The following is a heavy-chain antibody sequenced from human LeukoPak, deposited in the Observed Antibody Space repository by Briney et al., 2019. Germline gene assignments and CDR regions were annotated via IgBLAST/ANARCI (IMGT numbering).Heavy chain of an antibody. CDR3: AALARDY. CDR2: IHNDRST. D-gene: IGHD3-3*02. Sequence: PGGSLRLSCAGSGFIVSSNYMTWVRQAPGEGLEWVSVIHNDRSTYYTDSVKGRFTISRDNSKNTLYLQMNSLRVEDTAVYYCAALARDYWGQGTLVTVSS. V-gene: IGHV3-53*01. CDR1: GFIVSSNY. J-gene: IGHJ4*02.